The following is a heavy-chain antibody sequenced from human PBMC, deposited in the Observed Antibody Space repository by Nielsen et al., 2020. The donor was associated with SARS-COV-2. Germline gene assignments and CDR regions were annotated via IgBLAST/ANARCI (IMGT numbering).Heavy chain of an antibody. D-gene: IGHD2-2*02. Sequence: VRQAPGKGLEWVSAISGSGGSTYYADSVKGRFTISRDNSKNTLYLQMNSLRAEDTAVYYCAREGYCSSTSCYIDLFDYWGQGTLVTVSS. CDR3: AREGYCSSTSCYIDLFDY. J-gene: IGHJ4*02. V-gene: IGHV3-23*01. CDR2: ISGSGGST.